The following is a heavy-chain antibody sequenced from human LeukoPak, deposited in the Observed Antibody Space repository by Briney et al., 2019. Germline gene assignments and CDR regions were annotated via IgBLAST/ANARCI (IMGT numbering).Heavy chain of an antibody. CDR2: ISSDGVST. CDR1: GFTFSSYA. Sequence: GGSLRLSCAASGFTFSSYAMHWVRQAPGKGLEYVSAISSDGVSTYYANSVKGRFTISRDNSKYTLYLQMGSLRAADTAVYYCARVNGAGRGAYYYYYMDVWGKGTTVTVSS. CDR3: ARVNGAGRGAYYYYYMDV. D-gene: IGHD6-19*01. V-gene: IGHV3-64*01. J-gene: IGHJ6*03.